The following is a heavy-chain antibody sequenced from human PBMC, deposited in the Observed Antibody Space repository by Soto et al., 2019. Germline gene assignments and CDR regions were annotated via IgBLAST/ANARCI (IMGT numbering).Heavy chain of an antibody. CDR1: GGTFSSYA. J-gene: IGHJ6*02. D-gene: IGHD5-12*01. CDR2: IIPIFGTA. V-gene: IGHV1-69*13. CDR3: ARDVRRGYSGYDFPPYYYYGMDV. Sequence: ASVKVSCKASGGTFSSYAISWVRQAPGQGLEWMGGIIPIFGTANYAQKFQGRVTITADESTSTAYMELSSLRSEDTAVYYCARDVRRGYSGYDFPPYYYYGMDVWGQGTTVTVSS.